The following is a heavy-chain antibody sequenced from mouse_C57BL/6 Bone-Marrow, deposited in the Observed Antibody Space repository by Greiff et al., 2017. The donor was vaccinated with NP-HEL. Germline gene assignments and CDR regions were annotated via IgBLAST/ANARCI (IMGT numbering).Heavy chain of an antibody. Sequence: VQLKESGGGLVQPGGSLKLSCAASGFTFSDYYMYWVRQTPEKRLEWVAYISNGGGSTYYPDTVKGRFTLSRDNAKNTRYLQMSRLRSADTDMDYCAREEGAAQATGAMDYWGQGTSVTVSA. CDR3: AREEGAAQATGAMDY. V-gene: IGHV5-12*01. CDR1: GFTFSDYY. J-gene: IGHJ4*01. D-gene: IGHD3-2*02. CDR2: ISNGGGST.